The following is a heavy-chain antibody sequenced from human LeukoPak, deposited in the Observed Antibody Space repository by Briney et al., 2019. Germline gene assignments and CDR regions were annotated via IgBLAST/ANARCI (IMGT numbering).Heavy chain of an antibody. V-gene: IGHV1-2*02. J-gene: IGHJ4*02. CDR3: ARKYYGSGSYFPFDY. CDR2: INPNSGGA. Sequence: ASVKSSCKASGYTFTGYYMHWVRQAPGQGLEWMGWINPNSGGANFAQNFQGRATMPRDTSISTAYMELSRLRSDDPAVYYCARKYYGSGSYFPFDYWGQGTLVTVSS. D-gene: IGHD3-10*01. CDR1: GYTFTGYY.